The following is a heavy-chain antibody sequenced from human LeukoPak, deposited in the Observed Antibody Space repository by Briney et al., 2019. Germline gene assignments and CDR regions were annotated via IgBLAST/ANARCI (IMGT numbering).Heavy chain of an antibody. CDR1: GGSISSYY. V-gene: IGHV4-59*01. CDR2: IYYSGST. J-gene: IGHJ3*02. CDR3: ARAPRSLISGGAFDI. D-gene: IGHD3-10*01. Sequence: PSGTLSLTCTVSGGSISSYYWSWIRQPPGKGLEWIGYIYYSGSTNYNPSLKSRVTISVDTSKNQFSLKLSSVTAADTAVYYCARAPRSLISGGAFDIWGQGTMVTVSS.